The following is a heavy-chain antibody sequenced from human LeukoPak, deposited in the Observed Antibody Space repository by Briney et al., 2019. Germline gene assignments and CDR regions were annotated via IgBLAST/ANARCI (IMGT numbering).Heavy chain of an antibody. CDR1: GGSISSYY. Sequence: SETLSLTCTVSGGSISSYYWSWIRQPAGKGLEWILRISSSGSTNYNPSLKSRVTISVDTSKNQFSLKLSSVTAADTAVYFCARGPYSYDSSGAFDIWGQGTIVTVSS. J-gene: IGHJ3*02. V-gene: IGHV4-4*07. CDR3: ARGPYSYDSSGAFDI. CDR2: ISSSGST. D-gene: IGHD3-22*01.